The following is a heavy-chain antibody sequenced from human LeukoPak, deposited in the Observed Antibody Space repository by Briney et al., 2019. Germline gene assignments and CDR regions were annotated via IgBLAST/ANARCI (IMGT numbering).Heavy chain of an antibody. D-gene: IGHD3-10*01. CDR2: IKQDGSER. J-gene: IGHJ4*02. CDR3: ARAGSHWHYVY. CDR1: GFTSSGFS. V-gene: IGHV3-7*01. Sequence: GGSLRLSCAASGFTSSGFSMSWVRQSPTKGLEWVANIKQDGSERYYVDSVKGRFTISRDNAKNSLSLQMNNLRVEDTAVYYCARAGSHWHYVYWGQGTVVTVSS.